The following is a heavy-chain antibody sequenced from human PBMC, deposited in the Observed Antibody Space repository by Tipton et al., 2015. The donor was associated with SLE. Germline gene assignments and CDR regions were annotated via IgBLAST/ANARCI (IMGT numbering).Heavy chain of an antibody. Sequence: QLVQSGGGVVQPGRSLRLSCAASGFSFSTYAIIWVRQAPGKGLEWVAGTSNDGSNKYYADAAKGRFTISRDNSKNTLYLQMNSLRSEDTGVYHCARASWATISHYYFGTDVWGQGTTVTVSS. D-gene: IGHD5-12*01. J-gene: IGHJ6*02. CDR2: TSNDGSNK. CDR1: GFSFSTYA. CDR3: ARASWATISHYYFGTDV. V-gene: IGHV3-30*04.